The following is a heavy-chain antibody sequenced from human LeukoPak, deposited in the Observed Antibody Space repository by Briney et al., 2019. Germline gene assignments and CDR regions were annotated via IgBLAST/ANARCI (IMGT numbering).Heavy chain of an antibody. CDR3: ARSRSTRYNWNDVGWFDP. D-gene: IGHD1-20*01. V-gene: IGHV4-4*07. Sequence: SETLSLTCTVSGGSISSYYWSWIRQPAGKGLEWIGRIYTSGSTNYNPSLKSRVTISVDTSKNQFSLKLSSVTAADTAVYYCARSRSTRYNWNDVGWFDPWGQGTLVTVSS. J-gene: IGHJ5*02. CDR1: GGSISSYY. CDR2: IYTSGST.